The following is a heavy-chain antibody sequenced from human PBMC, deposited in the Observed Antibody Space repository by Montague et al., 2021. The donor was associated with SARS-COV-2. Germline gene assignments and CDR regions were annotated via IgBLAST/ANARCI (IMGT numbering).Heavy chain of an antibody. CDR1: GGSFSDYY. D-gene: IGHD4-23*01. J-gene: IGHJ4*02. V-gene: IGHV4-34*01. CDR2: INHRGTT. CDR3: ARWDPQTLTLIGLRGKSANDY. Sequence: SETLSLTCAVYGGSFSDYYWTWIRQSPGKGLEWIAEINHRGTTNYNFNPSLRSRVTISVDTSKSQFSLKLSSVTAADTGVYYCARWDPQTLTLIGLRGKSANDYWGQGTLVTVSS.